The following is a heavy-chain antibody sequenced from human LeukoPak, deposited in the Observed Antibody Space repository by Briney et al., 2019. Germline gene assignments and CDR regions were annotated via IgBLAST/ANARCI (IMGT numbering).Heavy chain of an antibody. CDR2: IYTSGST. CDR1: GGSISSGDYY. CDR3: ARGDNYDTQSFDY. D-gene: IGHD3-22*01. V-gene: IGHV4-61*02. Sequence: SQTLSLTCTVSGGSISSGDYYWSWIRQPGGKGLEWIGRIYTSGSTNYNPSLKSRVTISVDTSKNQFSLKLSSVTAADTAVYYCARGDNYDTQSFDYWGQGTLVTVSS. J-gene: IGHJ4*02.